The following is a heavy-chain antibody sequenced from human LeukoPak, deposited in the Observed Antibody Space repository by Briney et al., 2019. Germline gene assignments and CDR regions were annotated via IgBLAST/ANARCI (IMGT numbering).Heavy chain of an antibody. V-gene: IGHV1-69*06. Sequence: GASVKVSCKASGGTFSSYAISWVRQAPGQGLEWMGGIIPIFGTANYAQKFQGRVTITADKSTSTAHMELSSLRSEDTAVYYCARAVWGGFDAGGDFDHWGQGTLVTVSS. J-gene: IGHJ4*02. CDR1: GGTFSSYA. D-gene: IGHD3-16*01. CDR2: IIPIFGTA. CDR3: ARAVWGGFDAGGDFDH.